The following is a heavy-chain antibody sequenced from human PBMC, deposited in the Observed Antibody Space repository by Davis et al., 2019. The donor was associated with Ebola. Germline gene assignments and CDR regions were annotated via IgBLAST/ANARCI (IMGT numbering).Heavy chain of an antibody. Sequence: GESLKISCAASGFTFSNAWMNWVRQAPGKGLEWVGRIKSKTDGGTTDYAAPVKGRFTISRDDSKNTLYLQMNSLKTEDTAVYYCTTFRITFGGVIVDYWGQGTLVTVSS. CDR2: IKSKTDGGTT. J-gene: IGHJ4*02. CDR3: TTFRITFGGVIVDY. CDR1: GFTFSNAW. D-gene: IGHD3-16*02. V-gene: IGHV3-15*07.